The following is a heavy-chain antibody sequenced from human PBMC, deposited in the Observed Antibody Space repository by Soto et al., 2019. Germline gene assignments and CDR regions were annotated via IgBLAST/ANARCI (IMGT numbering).Heavy chain of an antibody. CDR1: GDSMGSSTND. D-gene: IGHD5-18*01. Sequence: EALSLTCIGSGDSMGSSTNDWGWIRQPPGKGLEWIGTIYHSGNTYYNPTLKSRVAISVDMSKNQFSLRLNSVTAADTAVYYCARHEWLQLWLVTEYWGQGALVTVSS. CDR2: IYHSGNT. CDR3: ARHEWLQLWLVTEY. V-gene: IGHV4-39*01. J-gene: IGHJ4*02.